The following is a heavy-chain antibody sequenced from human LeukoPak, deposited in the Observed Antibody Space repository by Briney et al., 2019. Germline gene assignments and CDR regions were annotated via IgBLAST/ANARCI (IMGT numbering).Heavy chain of an antibody. D-gene: IGHD6-13*01. Sequence: ASVKVSCKASGYTFTSYGISWVRQAPGQGLEWMGWISAYNGNTNYAQKLQGGVTMTTDTSTSTAYMELRSPRSDDTAVYYCARSIVIAAAGTHNWFDPWGHGTLVTVSS. CDR1: GYTFTSYG. V-gene: IGHV1-18*01. J-gene: IGHJ5*02. CDR3: ARSIVIAAAGTHNWFDP. CDR2: ISAYNGNT.